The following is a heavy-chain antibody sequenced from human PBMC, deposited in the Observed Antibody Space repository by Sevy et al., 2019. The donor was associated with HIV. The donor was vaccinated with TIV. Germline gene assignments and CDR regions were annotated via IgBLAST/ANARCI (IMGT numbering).Heavy chain of an antibody. CDR2: INTNSGDTGT. Sequence: AAVKVSCKTSGYTFTGNYIHWVGQAPGQGLERMGWINTNSGDTGTKYAQKFQGRVTMTSDRSINTVYMDLTRLSPDDTAVHYCAREGYDLWRGDSAPYFDYWGQGTLVSVSS. D-gene: IGHD2-21*01. CDR1: GYTFTGNY. CDR3: AREGYDLWRGDSAPYFDY. J-gene: IGHJ4*02. V-gene: IGHV1-2*02.